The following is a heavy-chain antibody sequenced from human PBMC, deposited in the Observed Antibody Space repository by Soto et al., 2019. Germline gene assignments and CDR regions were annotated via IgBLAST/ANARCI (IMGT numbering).Heavy chain of an antibody. Sequence: PGGSLRLSCAASGFTFSSYARSWVRQAPGKGLEWVSAISGSGGSTYYADSVKGRFTISRDNSKNTLYLQMNSLRAEDTAVYYCAKTGHFTLPYYYGSGSYYFDYWGQGTLVTVSS. CDR2: ISGSGGST. J-gene: IGHJ4*02. CDR3: AKTGHFTLPYYYGSGSYYFDY. CDR1: GFTFSSYA. V-gene: IGHV3-23*01. D-gene: IGHD3-10*01.